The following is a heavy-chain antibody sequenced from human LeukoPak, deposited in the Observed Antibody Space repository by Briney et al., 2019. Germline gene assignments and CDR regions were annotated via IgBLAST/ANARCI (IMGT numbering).Heavy chain of an antibody. Sequence: PGGSLRLSCAASGFTFSTYAMSWVRQAPGRGLEWVSVISGDGHSTYYADSVKGRFTISRDNSKNTLHLQMNSLRAEDTAVYYCAKDSSGASGNYDYFDYWGQGTLVTVSS. CDR2: ISGDGHST. V-gene: IGHV3-23*01. J-gene: IGHJ4*02. CDR3: AKDSSGASGNYDYFDY. D-gene: IGHD1-26*01. CDR1: GFTFSTYA.